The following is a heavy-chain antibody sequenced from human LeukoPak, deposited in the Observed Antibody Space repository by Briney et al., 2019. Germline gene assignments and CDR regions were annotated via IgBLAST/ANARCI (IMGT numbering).Heavy chain of an antibody. V-gene: IGHV4-59*01. D-gene: IGHD3-22*01. J-gene: IGHJ5*02. CDR2: IYYSGSV. CDR3: SGDIRHYDSSEDWFDP. CDR1: GGSISSYY. Sequence: SETLSLTCTDPGGSISSYYWSWIRQRPGTGLEWIGYIYYSGSVINNPSLKSRATISVDTSKNKLSLKLNSVTAAVTAVYYISGDIRHYDSSEDWFDPCGQGTLVTVSS.